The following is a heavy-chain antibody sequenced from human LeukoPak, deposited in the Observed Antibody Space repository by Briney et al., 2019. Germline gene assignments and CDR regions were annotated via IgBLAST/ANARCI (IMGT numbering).Heavy chain of an antibody. CDR3: AKDPEWELLSFDY. D-gene: IGHD1-26*01. CDR2: ISGSGGST. Sequence: GGSLRLSCAASGFTFSSYAMSWVRQAPGKGLEWVSAISGSGGSTYYADSVKGRFTISRDNSKNTLYLQMNSLRADDTAVYYCAKDPEWELLSFDYWGQGTLVTVSS. J-gene: IGHJ4*02. V-gene: IGHV3-23*01. CDR1: GFTFSSYA.